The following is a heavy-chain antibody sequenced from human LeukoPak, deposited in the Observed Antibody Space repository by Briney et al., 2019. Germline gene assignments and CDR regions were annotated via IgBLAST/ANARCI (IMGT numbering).Heavy chain of an antibody. Sequence: PSETLSLTCTVAGGSISSYYWSWIRQPAGKGLEWMGRIYASGGNNYNPSLKSRVTISVDASKNQSSLKLNSVTAADTAVYYCARDRLRWPKIDYWGQGTLVTVSS. CDR2: IYASGGN. CDR1: GGSISSYY. D-gene: IGHD4-23*01. CDR3: ARDRLRWPKIDY. J-gene: IGHJ4*02. V-gene: IGHV4-4*07.